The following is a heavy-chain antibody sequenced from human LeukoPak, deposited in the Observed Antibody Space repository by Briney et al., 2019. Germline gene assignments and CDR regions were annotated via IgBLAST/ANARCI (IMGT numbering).Heavy chain of an antibody. CDR2: MYSGGST. CDR3: ARHLYGVGLDY. Sequence: GGSLRLSCAASGFTFSSYAMSWVRQAPGKGLEWVSFMYSGGSTYYADSVRGRFTISRDNSENTLHLQMNSLRAEDTAVYYCARHLYGVGLDYWGQGTLVTVSS. V-gene: IGHV3-66*04. J-gene: IGHJ4*02. CDR1: GFTFSSYA. D-gene: IGHD4-17*01.